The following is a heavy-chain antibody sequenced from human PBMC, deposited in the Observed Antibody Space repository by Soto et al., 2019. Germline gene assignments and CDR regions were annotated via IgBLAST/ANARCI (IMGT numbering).Heavy chain of an antibody. D-gene: IGHD6-13*01. J-gene: IGHJ5*01. CDR2: MNPNSGNT. Sequence: QVQRLQPGAEVKKPGASVKVSCKASGYPFTSYDITWVRQATGQGLEWMGWMNPNSGNTGYAQKFPGRATMTRNTATSTDYLELRRMRLEDKAVDYCSRGSSVSSSYAYWFDSWGQGTLVTVSS. V-gene: IGHV1-8*01. CDR3: SRGSSVSSSYAYWFDS. CDR1: GYPFTSYD.